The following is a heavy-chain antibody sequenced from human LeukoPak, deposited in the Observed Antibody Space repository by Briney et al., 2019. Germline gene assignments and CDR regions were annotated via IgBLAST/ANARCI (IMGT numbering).Heavy chain of an antibody. D-gene: IGHD6-19*01. Sequence: SETLSLTCAVYGGSFSGYYWSWIRQPPGKGLEWIGEINHSGTTNYNPSVKSRVTISVDTSKNQFSLKLSSVTAADTAVYYCVRDGAVAGRYWYFDLWGRGTLVTVSS. J-gene: IGHJ2*01. CDR1: GGSFSGYY. CDR2: INHSGTT. CDR3: VRDGAVAGRYWYFDL. V-gene: IGHV4-34*01.